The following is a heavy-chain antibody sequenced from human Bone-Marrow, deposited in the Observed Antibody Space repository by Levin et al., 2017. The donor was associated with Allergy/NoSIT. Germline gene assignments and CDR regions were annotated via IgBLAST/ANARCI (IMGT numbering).Heavy chain of an antibody. CDR3: AKSGGVDSGYAMWVDY. V-gene: IGHV3-23*01. CDR1: GFTFSSYA. CDR2: ISGSGGST. D-gene: IGHD5-12*01. Sequence: QTGGSLRLSCAASGFTFSSYAMSWVRQAPGKGLEWVSAISGSGGSTYYADSVKGRFTISRDNSKNTLYLQMNSLRAEDTAVYYCAKSGGVDSGYAMWVDYWGQGTLVTVSS. J-gene: IGHJ4*02.